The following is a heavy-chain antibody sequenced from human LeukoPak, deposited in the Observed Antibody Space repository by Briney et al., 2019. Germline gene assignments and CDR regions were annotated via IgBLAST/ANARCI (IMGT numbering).Heavy chain of an antibody. CDR1: GGSISSGSYY. J-gene: IGHJ6*03. D-gene: IGHD2-2*01. CDR2: IYTSGST. Sequence: PSETLSLTCTVSGGSISSGSYYWSWIRQPAGKGLEWIGRIYTSGSTNYNPSLKSRVTISVDTSKNQFSLKLSSVTAADTAVYYCARELRDIVIVPAAFYYYYYMDVWGKGTTVTVSS. V-gene: IGHV4-61*02. CDR3: ARELRDIVIVPAAFYYYYYMDV.